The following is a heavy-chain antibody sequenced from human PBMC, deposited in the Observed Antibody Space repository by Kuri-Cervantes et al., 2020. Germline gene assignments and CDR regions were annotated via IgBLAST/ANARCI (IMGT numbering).Heavy chain of an antibody. CDR2: IYWDDDK. CDR3: AHRQDDFWSGYYGANYYFDY. D-gene: IGHD3-3*01. V-gene: IGHV2-5*02. J-gene: IGHJ4*02. Sequence: SGPTLLNPTKALTLICTLSGVSLRTSGVGVGWIRQPPGKALEWLALIYWDDDKRYSPSLKSRLTTTKDTSKHQVVLTMTNMDPVDTATYYCAHRQDDFWSGYYGANYYFDYWGQGTLVTVSS. CDR1: GVSLRTSGVG.